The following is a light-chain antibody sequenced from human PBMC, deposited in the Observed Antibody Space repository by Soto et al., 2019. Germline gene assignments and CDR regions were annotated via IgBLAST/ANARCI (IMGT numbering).Light chain of an antibody. CDR2: AAS. J-gene: IGKJ5*01. CDR1: RSIGNN. Sequence: EIQVTQSPTSLSASVGERITITCRASRSIGNNLNWYQQRPGKAPQLLIYAASSLQSGVPSRFIGSSSGTDFTLTINGLQPEDFATYYCHQSFSPHIAFGQGTRL. CDR3: HQSFSPHIA. V-gene: IGKV1-39*01.